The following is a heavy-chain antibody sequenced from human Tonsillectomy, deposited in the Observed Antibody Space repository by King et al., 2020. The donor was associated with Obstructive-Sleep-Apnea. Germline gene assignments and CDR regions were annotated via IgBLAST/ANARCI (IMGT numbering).Heavy chain of an antibody. D-gene: IGHD3-10*01. Sequence: VQLVESGGGLVQPGGSLRLSCGASGFTFSSYAMSWVRQAPGKGLEWVSTISFGGGSTYYADSVKGRFTISRDNSKNTLYLQMNSLRAEDTAVYYCAKSPEWFGELMPNSYWFFDLWGRGTLVTVSS. CDR3: AKSPEWFGELMPNSYWFFDL. CDR1: GFTFSSYA. CDR2: ISFGGGST. J-gene: IGHJ2*01. V-gene: IGHV3-23*04.